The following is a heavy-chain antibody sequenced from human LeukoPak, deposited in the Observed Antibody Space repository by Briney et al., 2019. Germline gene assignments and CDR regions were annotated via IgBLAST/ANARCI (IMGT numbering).Heavy chain of an antibody. CDR1: GGSISSYY. Sequence: SETLSLTCTVSGGSISSYYWSWIRQPPGKGLEWIAYIYYSGSTNYNPPLKSRVTISVDTSKNQFSLKLSSVTAADTAVYYCARGVTTYDYWGQGTLVTVSS. CDR3: ARGVTTYDY. D-gene: IGHD4-17*01. CDR2: IYYSGST. J-gene: IGHJ4*02. V-gene: IGHV4-59*01.